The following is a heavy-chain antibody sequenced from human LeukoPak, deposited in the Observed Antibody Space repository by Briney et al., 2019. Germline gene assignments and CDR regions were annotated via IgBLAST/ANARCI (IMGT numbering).Heavy chain of an antibody. J-gene: IGHJ4*02. CDR1: GFTFSSYA. CDR2: ISYDGSNK. V-gene: IGHV3-30-3*01. Sequence: GALRLSCAASGFTFSSYAMHWVRQAPGKGLEWVAVISYDGSNKYYADSVKGRFTISRDNSKNTLYLQMNSLRAEDTAVYYCARAYRGYSSGWYSGGPAYWGQGTLVTVSS. D-gene: IGHD6-19*01. CDR3: ARAYRGYSSGWYSGGPAY.